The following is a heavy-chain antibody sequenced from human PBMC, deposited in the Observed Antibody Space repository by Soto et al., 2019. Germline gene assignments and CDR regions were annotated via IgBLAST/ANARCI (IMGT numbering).Heavy chain of an antibody. CDR3: ARHLHPTTWSYYFDF. J-gene: IGHJ4*02. CDR1: GGSISNYY. Sequence: SETLSLTCTVSGGSISNYYWSWIRQPPGKGLECIGYIHYSGNTNYNASLKSRVNISMNTAKNQFSLRLSSVTAADTALYYCARHLHPTTWSYYFDFWGQGTLVTVSS. CDR2: IHYSGNT. D-gene: IGHD2-8*02. V-gene: IGHV4-59*08.